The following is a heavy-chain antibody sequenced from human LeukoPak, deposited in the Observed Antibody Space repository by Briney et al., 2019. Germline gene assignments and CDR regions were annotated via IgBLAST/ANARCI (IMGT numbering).Heavy chain of an antibody. J-gene: IGHJ5*02. CDR1: GFTFSSYA. CDR3: AKGYRIAAAKNWFDP. D-gene: IGHD6-13*01. Sequence: PGGSLRLSCAASGFTFSSYAMSWVRQAPGKGLEWVSAISGSGGSTYYADSVKGRFTISSDNSKNTLYLQMNSLRAEDTAVYYCAKGYRIAAAKNWFDPWGQGTLVTVSS. V-gene: IGHV3-23*01. CDR2: ISGSGGST.